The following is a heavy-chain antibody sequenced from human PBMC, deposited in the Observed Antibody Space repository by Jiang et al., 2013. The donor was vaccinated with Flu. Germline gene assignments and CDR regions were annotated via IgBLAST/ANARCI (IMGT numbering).Heavy chain of an antibody. CDR3: ARTDYYDSSGQTGLDY. V-gene: IGHV1-2*02. D-gene: IGHD3-22*01. CDR2: INPNSGGT. Sequence: TGYYMHWCDRPLDKGLEWMGWINPNSGGTNYAQKFQGRVTMTRDTSISTAYMELSRLRSDDTAVYYCARTDYYDSSGQTGLDYWGQGTLVTVSS. J-gene: IGHJ4*02. CDR1: TGYY.